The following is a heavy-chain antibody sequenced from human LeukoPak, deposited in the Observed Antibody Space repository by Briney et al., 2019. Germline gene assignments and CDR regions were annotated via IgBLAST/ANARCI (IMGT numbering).Heavy chain of an antibody. Sequence: PGGSLRLSCAASGFTFSSYAMSWVRQAPGKGLEWVSAISGSGGSTYYADSVKGRFTISRDNSQNTLYLQMNSLRAEDTAVYYCAKDPGPVPAAIFWFDPWGQGTLVTVSS. J-gene: IGHJ5*02. V-gene: IGHV3-23*01. CDR2: ISGSGGST. CDR3: AKDPGPVPAAIFWFDP. CDR1: GFTFSSYA. D-gene: IGHD2-2*01.